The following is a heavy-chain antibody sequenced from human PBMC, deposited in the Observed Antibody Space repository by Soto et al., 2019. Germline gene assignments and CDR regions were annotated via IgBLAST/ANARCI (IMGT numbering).Heavy chain of an antibody. CDR2: IYYSGST. D-gene: IGHD6-13*01. CDR1: GGSISSGGYY. CDR3: ARDGGIGHGWFDP. V-gene: IGHV4-31*03. J-gene: IGHJ5*02. Sequence: SETLSLTCTVSGGSISSGGYYWSWIRQHPGKGLEWIGYIYYSGSTYYNPSLKSRVTISVDTSKNQFSLKLSSVTAADTAVYYCARDGGIGHGWFDPWGQGTLVTVSS.